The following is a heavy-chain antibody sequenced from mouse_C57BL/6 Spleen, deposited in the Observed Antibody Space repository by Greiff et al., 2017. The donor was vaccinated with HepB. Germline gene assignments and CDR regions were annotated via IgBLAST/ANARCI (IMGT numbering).Heavy chain of an antibody. CDR1: GYSFTGYY. CDR3: ASDGYYHYAMDY. V-gene: IGHV1-42*01. Sequence: VQLQQSGPELVKPGASVKISCKASGYSFTGYYMNWVKQSPEKSLEWIGEINPSTGGTTYNQKFKAKATLTVDKSSSTANMQLKSLTSEDSAVYYCASDGYYHYAMDYWGQGTSVTVSS. D-gene: IGHD2-3*01. J-gene: IGHJ4*01. CDR2: INPSTGGT.